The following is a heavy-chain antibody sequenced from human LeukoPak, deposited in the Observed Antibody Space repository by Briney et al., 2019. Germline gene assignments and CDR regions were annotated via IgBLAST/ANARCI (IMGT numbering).Heavy chain of an antibody. J-gene: IGHJ3*02. Sequence: GASVKVSCKASGYAFTSYAMHWVRQAPGQRLEWMGWINAGNGNTKYSQKFQGRVTITRDTSASTAYMELRSLRSDDTAVYYCARDGTDGAFDIWGQGTMVTVSS. CDR2: INAGNGNT. CDR1: GYAFTSYA. CDR3: ARDGTDGAFDI. D-gene: IGHD5-24*01. V-gene: IGHV1-3*01.